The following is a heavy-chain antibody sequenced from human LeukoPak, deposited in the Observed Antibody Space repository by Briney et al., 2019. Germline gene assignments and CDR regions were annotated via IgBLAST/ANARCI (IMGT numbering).Heavy chain of an antibody. V-gene: IGHV3-74*01. Sequence: GGSLRISCAASGFTFSSYWMNWVRQAPGKGLVWVSRIASDGSSTTYADSVKGRFSISRDNAKNTLYLQMNSQRAEDTAVYYCAKERLGNPYYDFWSGYPSHPFDYWGQGTLVTVSS. D-gene: IGHD3-3*01. CDR3: AKERLGNPYYDFWSGYPSHPFDY. CDR2: IASDGSST. CDR1: GFTFSSYW. J-gene: IGHJ4*02.